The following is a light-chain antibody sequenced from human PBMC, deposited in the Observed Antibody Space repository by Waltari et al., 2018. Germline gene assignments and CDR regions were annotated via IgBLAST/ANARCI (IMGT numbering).Light chain of an antibody. J-gene: IGLJ2*01. Sequence: QSVLTQPPSVSGAPGQRVTISCTGSSYNIGAGYDVHWYQQLPGTAPKLIIYGNSNRPSGVPDRFSGSKSGTSASLAITGLQAEDEADYYCQSYDSSLSGSNVVFGGGTKLTVL. V-gene: IGLV1-40*01. CDR2: GNS. CDR3: QSYDSSLSGSNVV. CDR1: SYNIGAGYD.